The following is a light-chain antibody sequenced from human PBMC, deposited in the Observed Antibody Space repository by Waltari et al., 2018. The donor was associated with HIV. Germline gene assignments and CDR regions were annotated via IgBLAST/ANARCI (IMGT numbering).Light chain of an antibody. V-gene: IGLV2-14*01. Sequence: QSALTQPASVSGSPGQSITISCPGSNGDVGGYNYFSCYQRHPGKAPKLIIYEVTNRPSGVSNRFSGSKSGNTASLTISGLQAEDEADYFCGSYAGSNTLEFGGGTKLTVL. CDR2: EVT. CDR3: GSYAGSNTLE. CDR1: NGDVGGYNY. J-gene: IGLJ2*01.